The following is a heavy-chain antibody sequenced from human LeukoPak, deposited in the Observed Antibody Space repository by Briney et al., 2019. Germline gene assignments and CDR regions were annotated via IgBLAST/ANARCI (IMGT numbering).Heavy chain of an antibody. Sequence: GASVKVSCKASGYTFTIYDINWVRQAPGQGREWMGWMNPNSGNTGYAQKFQGRVTMTRNTSISTAYMELSSLRSEDTAVYYCARITVAGTYVYYYYGMDVWGQGTTVTVSS. CDR1: GYTFTIYD. CDR2: MNPNSGNT. CDR3: ARITVAGTYVYYYYGMDV. V-gene: IGHV1-8*01. D-gene: IGHD6-19*01. J-gene: IGHJ6*02.